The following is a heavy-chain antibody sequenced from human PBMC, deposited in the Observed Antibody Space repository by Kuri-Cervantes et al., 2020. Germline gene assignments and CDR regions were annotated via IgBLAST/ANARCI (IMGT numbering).Heavy chain of an antibody. CDR1: GFTFSSYA. CDR2: ISYDGSNK. D-gene: IGHD5-24*01. Sequence: LSLTCAASGFTFSSYAMYWVRQAPGKGLEWVAVISYDGSNKYYADSVKGRFTISRDNSKNTLYLQMNSLRAEDTAAYYCARDREMATILDYYYYGMDVWGQGTTVTVSS. CDR3: ARDREMATILDYYYYGMDV. V-gene: IGHV3-30-3*01. J-gene: IGHJ6*02.